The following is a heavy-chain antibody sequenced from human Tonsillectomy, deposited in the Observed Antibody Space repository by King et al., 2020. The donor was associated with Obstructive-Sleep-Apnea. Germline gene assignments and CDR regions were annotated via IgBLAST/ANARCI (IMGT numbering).Heavy chain of an antibody. CDR2: IYYSGST. Sequence: VQLQESGPGLVKPSQTLSLTCTVSGGSITSGGYYWSWIRQHPEKGLEWIGYIYYSGSTYYNPSLKSRVTISVDTFKNQFSLKLSSVTAADTAVYYCARAMIRGQVFDSWGQGTLVTVSS. V-gene: IGHV4-31*03. CDR1: GGSITSGGYY. CDR3: ARAMIRGQVFDS. J-gene: IGHJ4*02. D-gene: IGHD3-10*01.